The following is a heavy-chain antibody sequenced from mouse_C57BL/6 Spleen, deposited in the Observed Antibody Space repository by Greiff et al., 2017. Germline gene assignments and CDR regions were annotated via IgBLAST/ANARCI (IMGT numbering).Heavy chain of an antibody. D-gene: IGHD1-1*01. CDR2: ISYSGST. Sequence: EVQVVESGPGMVKPSQSLSLTCTVTGYSITSGYDWHWIRHFPGNKLEWMGYISYSGSTNYNPSLKSRISITHDTSKNHFFLKLNSVTTEDTATYYCARGYYGSSGYFDVWGTGTTVTVSS. V-gene: IGHV3-1*01. J-gene: IGHJ1*03. CDR3: ARGYYGSSGYFDV. CDR1: GYSITSGYD.